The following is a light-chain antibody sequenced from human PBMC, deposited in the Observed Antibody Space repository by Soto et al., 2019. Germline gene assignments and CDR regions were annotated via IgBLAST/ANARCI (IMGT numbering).Light chain of an antibody. CDR1: SNDIGAYNY. Sequence: QSVLTQPPSASGSPGQSVTISCTGSSNDIGAYNYVSWYQQHPGKVPKLLIYEVYRRPSGVPDRFSASKSGNTASLTVSGLQPEDEADYYCLSYAGRETGVFGSGTKVTV. CDR3: LSYAGRETGV. CDR2: EVY. J-gene: IGLJ1*01. V-gene: IGLV2-8*01.